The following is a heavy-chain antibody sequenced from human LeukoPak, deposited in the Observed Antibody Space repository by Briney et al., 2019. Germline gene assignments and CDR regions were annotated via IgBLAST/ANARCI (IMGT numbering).Heavy chain of an antibody. CDR3: AKALTTVTTIWDY. CDR2: ITTSADTP. J-gene: IGHJ4*02. V-gene: IGHV3-23*01. D-gene: IGHD4-17*01. CDR1: GFTLSNFA. Sequence: SLRLSCAASGFTLSNFAMSWVRQAPGKGLEWVSLITTSADTPYYADSVKGRFTISRDNSKNTLFLQMNGLRAEDTAVYYCAKALTTVTTIWDYWGQGTLVTVSS.